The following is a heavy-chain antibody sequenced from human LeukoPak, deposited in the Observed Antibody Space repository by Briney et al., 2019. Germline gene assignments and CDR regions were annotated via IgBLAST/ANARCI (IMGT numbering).Heavy chain of an antibody. CDR2: IKQDGSEK. CDR3: ASSGATAPFDY. V-gene: IGHV3-7*01. J-gene: IGHJ4*02. D-gene: IGHD1-26*01. Sequence: GGSLRLSCAASGFTFSSYWMSWVRQAPGKGLEWVANIKQDGSEKYYVDSVKGRFTISRDNAKNSPYLQMNSLRAEDTAVYYCASSGATAPFDYWGQGTLVTVSS. CDR1: GFTFSSYW.